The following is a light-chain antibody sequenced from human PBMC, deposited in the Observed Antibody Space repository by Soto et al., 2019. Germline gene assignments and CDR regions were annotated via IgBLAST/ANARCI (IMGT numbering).Light chain of an antibody. Sequence: DIQMTQSPSTLPASVGDRVTITCRASQSISNWLAWYQQKPGTAPKVLIYHASNLQSPVPSRFSGTGSGTEFTLTIRRPQPDDFASYHHQQYNPYTFGKGTKVDIK. CDR2: HAS. V-gene: IGKV1-5*01. J-gene: IGKJ1*01. CDR1: QSISNW. CDR3: QQYNPYT.